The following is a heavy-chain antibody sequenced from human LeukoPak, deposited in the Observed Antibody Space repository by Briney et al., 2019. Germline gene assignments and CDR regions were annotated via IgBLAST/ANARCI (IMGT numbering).Heavy chain of an antibody. CDR3: ARGRAREQQTPPQFDP. CDR1: GGTFSSYD. D-gene: IGHD6-13*01. J-gene: IGHJ5*02. CDR2: MNPNSGNT. V-gene: IGHV1-8*03. Sequence: GASVKVSCKASGGTFSSYDINWVRQATGQGLEWMGWMNPNSGNTGYAQKFQGRVTITRNTSISTAYMELSSLRSEDTAVYYCARGRAREQQTPPQFDPWGQGTLVTVSS.